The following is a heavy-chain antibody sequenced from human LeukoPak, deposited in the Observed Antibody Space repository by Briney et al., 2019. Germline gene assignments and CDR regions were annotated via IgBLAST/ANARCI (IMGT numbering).Heavy chain of an antibody. Sequence: PGGSLRLSCAASGLTFSSYSMNWVRQAPGKGLEWVSSISSSSSYIYYADSVKGRFTISRDNAKNSLYLQMNSLRAEDTAVYYCESRGSTFGESDYWGQGTLVTVSS. CDR2: ISSSSSYI. V-gene: IGHV3-21*01. J-gene: IGHJ4*02. CDR3: ESRGSTFGESDY. D-gene: IGHD3-10*01. CDR1: GLTFSSYS.